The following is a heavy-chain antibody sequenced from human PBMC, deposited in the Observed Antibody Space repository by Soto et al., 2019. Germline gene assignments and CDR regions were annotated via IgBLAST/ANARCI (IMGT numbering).Heavy chain of an antibody. CDR2: ISWNSGSI. CDR1: GFTFGDYD. D-gene: IGHD6-13*01. CDR3: AKDMGPHIAAAPSGGVFDY. Sequence: GGSLRRYCADSGFTFGDYDMHWVRQAPGKGLEWVSGISWNSGSIGYVDSVKGRFTISRDNAKNSLYLQMNSLRAEDTALYYCAKDMGPHIAAAPSGGVFDYWGPGTVVMVYS. V-gene: IGHV3-9*01. J-gene: IGHJ4*02.